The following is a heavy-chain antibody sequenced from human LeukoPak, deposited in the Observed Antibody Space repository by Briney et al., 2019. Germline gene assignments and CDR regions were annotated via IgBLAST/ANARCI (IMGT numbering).Heavy chain of an antibody. Sequence: SQTLSLTCTVSGGSISSGSYYWSWIRQPAGKGLEWIGRIYTSGSTNYNPPLKSRVTISVDTSKNQFSLKLSSVTAADTAVYYCARDLNAAVAGTPVPFPYGMDVWGQGTTVTVSS. CDR3: ARDLNAAVAGTPVPFPYGMDV. CDR1: GGSISSGSYY. V-gene: IGHV4-61*02. J-gene: IGHJ6*02. CDR2: IYTSGST. D-gene: IGHD6-19*01.